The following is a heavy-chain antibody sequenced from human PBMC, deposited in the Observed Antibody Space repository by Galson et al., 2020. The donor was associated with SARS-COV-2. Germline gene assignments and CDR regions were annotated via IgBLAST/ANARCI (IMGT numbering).Heavy chain of an antibody. Sequence: GRSLRLSCAASAFTFSMYVMSWVRQAPGKGLEWVSSISGSGGNTYYAGSVKGRFTISRDNSKSTLYLQMSSLRVEDTATYCCAKGDGGTYDLISAARKLDEDWLDPWGQGTLVTVSS. V-gene: IGHV3-23*01. CDR3: AKGDGGTYDLISAARKLDEDWLDP. CDR2: ISGSGGNT. D-gene: IGHD6-25*01. J-gene: IGHJ5*02. CDR1: AFTFSMYV.